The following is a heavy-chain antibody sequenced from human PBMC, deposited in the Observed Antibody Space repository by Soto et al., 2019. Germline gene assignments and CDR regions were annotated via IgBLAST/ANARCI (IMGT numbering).Heavy chain of an antibody. CDR1: GGSISTSDYY. CDR3: ARGTTWPLRFYP. Sequence: QVQLQESGPGLVKPSETLSLTCTVSGGSISTSDYYWGWIRQPPGKGLEWIGSIYYSGSTYYNPSLKSRVAISEDTSTNQFTLKLSSVVAADSSVYYCARGTTWPLRFYPWGQGTLVTVSS. CDR2: IYYSGST. J-gene: IGHJ5*02. V-gene: IGHV4-39*01.